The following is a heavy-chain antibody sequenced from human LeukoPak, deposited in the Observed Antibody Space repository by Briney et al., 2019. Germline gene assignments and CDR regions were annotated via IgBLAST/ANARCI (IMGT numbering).Heavy chain of an antibody. Sequence: ASVNVSCKPSGYTFSRYGIKGVRQAPGQGLEWMGWISAYNGNTNYAQKLQGRVTMTTDTATSTAYMELRSLRSEDTAVYYCARDFWGYFDYWGQGTLVTVSS. CDR1: GYTFSRYG. J-gene: IGHJ4*02. D-gene: IGHD3-16*01. CDR2: ISAYNGNT. V-gene: IGHV1-18*01. CDR3: ARDFWGYFDY.